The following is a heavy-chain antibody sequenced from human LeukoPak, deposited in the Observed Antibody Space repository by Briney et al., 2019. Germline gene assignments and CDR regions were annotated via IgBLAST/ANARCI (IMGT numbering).Heavy chain of an antibody. D-gene: IGHD1-26*01. CDR1: GGSLSSSSYY. CDR2: IYYSGST. CDR3: ARPRYSGSYSAYDY. J-gene: IGHJ4*02. Sequence: PSETLSLTCTVSGGSLSSSSYYWGWIRQPPGKGLEWIGSIYYSGSTYYNPSLKSRVTISVDTSKNQFSLKLSSVTAADTAVYYCARPRYSGSYSAYDYWGQGTLVTVSS. V-gene: IGHV4-39*01.